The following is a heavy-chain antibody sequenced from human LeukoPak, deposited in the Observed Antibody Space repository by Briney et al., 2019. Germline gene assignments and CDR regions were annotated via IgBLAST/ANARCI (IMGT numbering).Heavy chain of an antibody. V-gene: IGHV3-30*04. CDR2: ISYDGSNK. Sequence: GGSLRLSCAASGFTFSGYAMHWVRQAPGKGLEWVAVISYDGSNKYYADSVKGRFTISRDNSKNTLYLQMNSLRAEDAAVYYCARDFDSSGYYYVGYFDYWGQGTLVTVSS. J-gene: IGHJ4*02. D-gene: IGHD3-22*01. CDR1: GFTFSGYA. CDR3: ARDFDSSGYYYVGYFDY.